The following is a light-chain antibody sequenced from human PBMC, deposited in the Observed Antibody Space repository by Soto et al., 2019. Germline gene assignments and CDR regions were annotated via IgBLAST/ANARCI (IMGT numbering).Light chain of an antibody. Sequence: DIQMTQSPSSLSAFVGDRVTITCRASQGISNYLAWYQQKPGRVPTLLIYAASTLRSGVPSRFSGSGSGTDFTLTISSQQPEDVASYYCQEYKTAPFIFGPGTKVDIK. J-gene: IGKJ3*01. V-gene: IGKV1-27*01. CDR2: AAS. CDR3: QEYKTAPFI. CDR1: QGISNY.